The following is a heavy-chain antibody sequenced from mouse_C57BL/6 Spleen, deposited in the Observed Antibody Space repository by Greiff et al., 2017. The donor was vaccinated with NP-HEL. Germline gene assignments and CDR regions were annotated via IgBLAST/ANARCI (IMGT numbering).Heavy chain of an antibody. D-gene: IGHD2-3*01. J-gene: IGHJ3*01. CDR3: AKNYDGYYDGFAY. Sequence: QVQLKESGPGLVQPSQSLSITCTVSGFSLTSYGVHWVRQPPGKGLEWLGVIWSGGSTDYNAAFISRLSISKDNSKSQVFFKMNSLQADDTAIYYCAKNYDGYYDGFAYWGQGTLVTVSA. V-gene: IGHV2-4*01. CDR2: IWSGGST. CDR1: GFSLTSYG.